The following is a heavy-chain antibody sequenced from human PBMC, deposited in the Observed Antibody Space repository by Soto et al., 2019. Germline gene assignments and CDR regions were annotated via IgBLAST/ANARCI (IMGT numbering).Heavy chain of an antibody. V-gene: IGHV3-30-3*01. CDR3: ARDLNYDPYYYYGMDV. CDR1: GFTFSSYA. D-gene: IGHD4-4*01. J-gene: IGHJ6*02. Sequence: QVQLVESGGGVVQPGRSLRLSCAASGFTFSSYAMHWVRQAPGKGLEWVAVISYDGSNKYYADSVKGRFTISRDNSKNTLYLQMNSLRAEDTAVYYCARDLNYDPYYYYGMDVWGQGTTVTVSS. CDR2: ISYDGSNK.